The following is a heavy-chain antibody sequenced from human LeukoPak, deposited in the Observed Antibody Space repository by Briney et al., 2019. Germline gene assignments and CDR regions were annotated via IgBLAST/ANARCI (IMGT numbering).Heavy chain of an antibody. J-gene: IGHJ1*01. D-gene: IGHD6-13*01. Sequence: PSETLSLTCTVSGGSISSYYWSWIRQPPGKGLEWIGYIYYSGSTNYNPSLKSRVTISVDTSKNQLSLKLNSVTAADTAVYCCARVAAGIGFFQHWGQGTLVTVSS. V-gene: IGHV4-59*08. CDR1: GGSISSYY. CDR2: IYYSGST. CDR3: ARVAAGIGFFQH.